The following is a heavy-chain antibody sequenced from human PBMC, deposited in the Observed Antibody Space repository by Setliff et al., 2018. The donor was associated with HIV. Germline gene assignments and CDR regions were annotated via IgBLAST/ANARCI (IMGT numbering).Heavy chain of an antibody. CDR3: ARVFVDTAVLRVLEYYFDS. CDR1: GYSISGGYY. CDR2: IYHSGST. D-gene: IGHD5-18*01. V-gene: IGHV4-38-2*01. Sequence: SETLSLTCAVSGYSISGGYYWGWIRQPPGKGLEWIGSIYHSGSTYYNPSLKSRVTISVDTSKNQFSLRMRSVTAADTAVYYCARVFVDTAVLRVLEYYFDSWGRGTLVTVSS. J-gene: IGHJ4*02.